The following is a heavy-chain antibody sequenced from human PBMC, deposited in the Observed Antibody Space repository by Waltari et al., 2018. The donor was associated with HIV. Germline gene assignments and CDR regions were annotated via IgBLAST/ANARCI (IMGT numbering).Heavy chain of an antibody. CDR2: ISSNGGST. Sequence: EVQLVESGGGLVQPGGSLRLSWAASGLPCSSYAMPWVRQAPGKGLEYVSAISSNGGSTYYANSVKGRFTISRDNSKNTLYLQMGSLRAEDMAVYYCARGLRDAYYFDYWGQGTLVTVSS. CDR3: ARGLRDAYYFDY. V-gene: IGHV3-64*01. J-gene: IGHJ4*02. CDR1: GLPCSSYA. D-gene: IGHD3-10*01.